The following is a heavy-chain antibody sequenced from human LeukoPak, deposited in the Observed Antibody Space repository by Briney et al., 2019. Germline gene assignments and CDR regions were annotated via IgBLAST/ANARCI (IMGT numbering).Heavy chain of an antibody. D-gene: IGHD3-3*01. CDR2: IYSIGST. Sequence: SETLSLTCTVSGDSLSSYYWSWIRHPAGKGLEWIGRIYSIGSTDYNPSLKSRVTMSVDTSKNQFSLKLSSVSAADTAVYYCARGPWRSGFDYWGQGTLVTVSS. CDR1: GDSLSSYY. J-gene: IGHJ4*02. V-gene: IGHV4-4*07. CDR3: ARGPWRSGFDY.